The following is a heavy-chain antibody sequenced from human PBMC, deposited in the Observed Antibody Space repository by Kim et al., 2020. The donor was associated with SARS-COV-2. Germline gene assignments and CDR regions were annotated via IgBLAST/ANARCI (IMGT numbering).Heavy chain of an antibody. Sequence: GGSLRLSCAASGFTFSSYSMNWVRQAPGKGLEWVSSISCSSSNIYYADSVKGRFTISRDNSKNSLYLQMNSLRAEDTAVYYCARSYGSESYYFDYWGHRALVTVSS. CDR2: ISCSSSNI. J-gene: IGHJ4*01. CDR3: ARSYGSESYYFDY. D-gene: IGHD3-10*01. V-gene: IGHV3-21*01. CDR1: GFTFSSYS.